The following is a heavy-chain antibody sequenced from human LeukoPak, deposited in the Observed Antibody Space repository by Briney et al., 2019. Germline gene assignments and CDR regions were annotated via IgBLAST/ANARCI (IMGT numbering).Heavy chain of an antibody. J-gene: IGHJ6*03. V-gene: IGHV3-74*01. CDR3: ARGDRASSSIYYFYMDV. CDR2: INSDGSST. CDR1: GFTFSSYW. D-gene: IGHD6-6*01. Sequence: GGSLRLSCAASGFTFSSYWMHWVRQAPGRGLVWVSRINSDGSSTSYADSVKGRFTISRDNAKNTLYLQMNSLRAEDTAVYFCARGDRASSSIYYFYMDVWGKGTTVTVSS.